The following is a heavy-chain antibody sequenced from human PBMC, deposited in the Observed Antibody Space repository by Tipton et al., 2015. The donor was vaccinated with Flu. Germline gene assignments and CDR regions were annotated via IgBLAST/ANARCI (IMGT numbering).Heavy chain of an antibody. J-gene: IGHJ6*02. Sequence: SLRLSCAASGFTVSSNYMHRVRQATGKGLEWVSAIGSAGDTYYLDSVKGRFTISRDNAKNSLYLQMNSLRAGDTAVYYCARGPLPDSNWYNGMDVWGQGTTVTVSS. CDR1: GFTVSSNY. CDR3: ARGPLPDSNWYNGMDV. V-gene: IGHV3-13*01. CDR2: IGSAGDT. D-gene: IGHD6-13*01.